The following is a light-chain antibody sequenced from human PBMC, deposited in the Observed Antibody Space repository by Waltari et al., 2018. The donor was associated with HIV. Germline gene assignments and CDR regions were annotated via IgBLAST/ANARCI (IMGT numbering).Light chain of an antibody. CDR2: QDT. J-gene: IGLJ1*01. CDR1: KLRERY. Sequence: SYELTQPPSVSVSPGQTATITCSGDKLRERYASWYQQKPGQSPVVVIYQDTKRPSGIPWRFSGSNSGNTATLTISGTQAMDEADYYCQAWDSSTYVFGTGTKVTVL. V-gene: IGLV3-1*01. CDR3: QAWDSSTYV.